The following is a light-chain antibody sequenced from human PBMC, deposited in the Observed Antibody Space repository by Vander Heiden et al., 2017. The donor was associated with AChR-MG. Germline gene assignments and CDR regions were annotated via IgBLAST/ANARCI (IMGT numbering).Light chain of an antibody. CDR1: SSDAGCSNY. Sequence: SALTQPASVSGSPGPSLTISCTGTSSDAGCSNYVSWYQQHPGNAPKLMIYDVSTRPAGASNRFSGSKSGTTASLTISGLQAEDEADYYCTSYTSSSNLVFGGGTKLTVL. V-gene: IGLV2-14*03. CDR2: DVS. CDR3: TSYTSSSNLV. J-gene: IGLJ2*01.